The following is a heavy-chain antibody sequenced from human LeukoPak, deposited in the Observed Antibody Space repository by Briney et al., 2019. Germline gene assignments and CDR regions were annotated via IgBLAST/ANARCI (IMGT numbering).Heavy chain of an antibody. V-gene: IGHV3-48*04. D-gene: IGHD4-11*01. CDR1: GFTFSSYS. J-gene: IGHJ6*02. CDR3: AREEAVTTIATHYYYGMDV. CDR2: ISSSGSTI. Sequence: GGSLRLSCAASGFTFSSYSMNWVRQAPGKGLEWVSYISSSGSTIYYADSVKGRFTISRDNAKNSLYLQMNSLRAEDTAVYYCAREEAVTTIATHYYYGMDVWGQGTTVTVSS.